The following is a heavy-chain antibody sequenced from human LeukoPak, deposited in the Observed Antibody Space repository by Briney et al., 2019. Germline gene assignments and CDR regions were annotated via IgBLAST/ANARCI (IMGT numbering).Heavy chain of an antibody. V-gene: IGHV3-23*01. J-gene: IGHJ4*02. CDR3: AKDRSCTNDICHGDFDY. CDR1: GFTFSSYA. D-gene: IGHD2-8*01. Sequence: PGGSLRLSCAASGFTFSSYAVSWVRQAPGKGLEWVSSSSGSGGSTYSADSVKGRFTISRDNSKNTLHLQMNSLRAEDTALYYCAKDRSCTNDICHGDFDYWGQGTLVAVSS. CDR2: SSGSGGST.